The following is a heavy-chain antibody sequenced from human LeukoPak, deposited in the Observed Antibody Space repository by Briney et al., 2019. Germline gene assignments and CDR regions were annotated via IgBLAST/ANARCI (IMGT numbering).Heavy chain of an antibody. J-gene: IGHJ4*02. D-gene: IGHD6-19*01. Sequence: SVKVSCKASGGTFSSYAISWVRQAPGQGLEWMERIIPIFGTANYAQKFQGRVTITTDESTSTAYMELSSLRSEDTAVYYCARGSIAVAGTLVYFDYWGQGTLVTVSS. CDR3: ARGSIAVAGTLVYFDY. V-gene: IGHV1-69*05. CDR2: IIPIFGTA. CDR1: GGTFSSYA.